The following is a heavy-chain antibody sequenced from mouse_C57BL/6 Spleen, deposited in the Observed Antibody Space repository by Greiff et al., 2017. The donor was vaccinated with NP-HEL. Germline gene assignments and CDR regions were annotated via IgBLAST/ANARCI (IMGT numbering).Heavy chain of an antibody. CDR1: GYTFTDYE. CDR2: MDPETGGT. V-gene: IGHV1-15*01. Sequence: QVQLQQSGAELVRPGASVTLSCKASGYTFTDYEMHWVKQTPVHGLERIGAMDPETGGTAYNQKFKGKAILTADKSSSTAYMARRSLTSEDSAVYYGTRRDYWGQGTSVTVSS. J-gene: IGHJ4*01. CDR3: TRRDY.